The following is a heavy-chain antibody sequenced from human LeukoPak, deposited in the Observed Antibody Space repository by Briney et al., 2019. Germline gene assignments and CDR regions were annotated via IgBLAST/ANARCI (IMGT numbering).Heavy chain of an antibody. D-gene: IGHD5-12*01. Sequence: GESLKISCKGSGYSFTSYWIGWVRQMPGKGLEWMRIIYPGDSDTRYSPSFQGQVTISADKSISTAYLQWSSLKASDTAMYYCARDHSIVATIASYFDYWGQGTLVTVSS. CDR3: ARDHSIVATIASYFDY. CDR2: IYPGDSDT. CDR1: GYSFTSYW. J-gene: IGHJ4*02. V-gene: IGHV5-51*01.